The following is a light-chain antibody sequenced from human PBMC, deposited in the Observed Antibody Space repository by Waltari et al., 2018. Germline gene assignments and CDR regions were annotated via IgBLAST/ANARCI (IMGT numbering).Light chain of an antibody. V-gene: IGLV1-47*01. CDR1: SSNIGSNY. J-gene: IGLJ3*02. CDR2: RNN. Sequence: QSVLTQPPSASGTPGQRVTISCSGSSSNIGSNYVYWYQQLPGTAPKLRIYRNNPRPSGVPDRVSGSESGTSASLAISGLRSEDEADYYCAAWDDSLSGRVFGGGTKLTVL. CDR3: AAWDDSLSGRV.